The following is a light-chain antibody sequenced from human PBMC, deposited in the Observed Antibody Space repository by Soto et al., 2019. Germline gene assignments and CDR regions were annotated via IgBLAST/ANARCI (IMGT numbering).Light chain of an antibody. CDR1: QSISDY. CDR3: QQYYTYWHM. V-gene: IGKV1-5*01. J-gene: IGKJ1*01. CDR2: DAS. Sequence: DIQMTQSPSTLSASVGDRVIITCRASQSISDYLAWYQQKPGKAPKLLIYDASNLESGVPSTFSGSGSGTEFTLTIRSLQPDDFATYYCQQYYTYWHMFGQGTKV.